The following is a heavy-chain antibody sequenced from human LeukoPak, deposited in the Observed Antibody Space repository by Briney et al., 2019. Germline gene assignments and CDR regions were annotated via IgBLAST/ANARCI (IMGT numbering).Heavy chain of an antibody. J-gene: IGHJ4*02. CDR1: GYTFTSYA. D-gene: IGHD3-10*01. CDR2: INTNTGNP. V-gene: IGHV7-4-1*02. Sequence: GASVKVSCKASGYTFTSYAMNWVRQAPGQGLEWMGWINTNTGNPTYAQGFTGRFVFSLDTSVSTAYLQISSLKAEDTAVYYCAREAALLWFGELPGHRNLDYWGQGTLVTVSS. CDR3: AREAALLWFGELPGHRNLDY.